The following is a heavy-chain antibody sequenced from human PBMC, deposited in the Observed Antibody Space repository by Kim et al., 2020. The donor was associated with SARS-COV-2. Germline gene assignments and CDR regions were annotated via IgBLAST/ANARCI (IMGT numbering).Heavy chain of an antibody. CDR2: ISGSGGYT. D-gene: IGHD2-8*02. CDR1: GFTFSRYA. Sequence: GGSLRLSCVASGFTFSRYAMSWVRQAPGKGLEWVSIISGSGGYTYYADSVRGRLTISRDNSESTLYLQMNSLRAEDTAIYFCAMGYWGSHSYSGMDVWGQGTTVTVSS. J-gene: IGHJ6*02. CDR3: AMGYWGSHSYSGMDV. V-gene: IGHV3-23*01.